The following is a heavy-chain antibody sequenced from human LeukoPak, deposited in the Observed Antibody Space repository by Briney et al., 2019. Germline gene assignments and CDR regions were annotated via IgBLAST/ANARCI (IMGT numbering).Heavy chain of an antibody. V-gene: IGHV3-21*06. J-gene: IGHJ4*02. CDR2: INSKSNYI. D-gene: IGHD5-18*01. CDR1: ALTFSTYT. Sequence: GGSLRLSCAASALTFSTYTMHWVRQAPGKGLEWVSSINSKSNYIYYSDSVKGRFTISRDNAKNSLYLQMNSLRAEDTDVYFCARARVYGYSSGGLIDYWGLGTLVTVSS. CDR3: ARARVYGYSSGGLIDY.